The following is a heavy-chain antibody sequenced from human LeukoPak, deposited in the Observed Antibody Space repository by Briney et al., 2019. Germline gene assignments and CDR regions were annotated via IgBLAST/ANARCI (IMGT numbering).Heavy chain of an antibody. J-gene: IGHJ4*02. Sequence: SETLSLTCTVSGGSISSGDYYWSWIRQPPGKGLEWIGYIYYSGSTYYNPSLKSRVTLSVDTSKNQFSLKLSSVTAADTAVYYCAREVSRWPYYFDYWGQGTLVTVSS. CDR3: AREVSRWPYYFDY. V-gene: IGHV4-30-4*01. CDR2: IYYSGST. CDR1: GGSISSGDYY. D-gene: IGHD4-23*01.